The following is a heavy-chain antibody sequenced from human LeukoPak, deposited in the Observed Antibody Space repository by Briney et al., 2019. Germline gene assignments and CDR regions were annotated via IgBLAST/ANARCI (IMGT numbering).Heavy chain of an antibody. J-gene: IGHJ4*02. CDR1: DYSISSGYF. CDR3: ARPYSSSWAYFDY. Sequence: SETLSLTCTVSDYSISSGYFWGWIQQPPGKGLEWIGSIYHTGSTYYNPSLKSRVTISVDTSKNHFSLKLSSVTAADAAVYYCARPYSSSWAYFDYWGQGTLVTVSS. CDR2: IYHTGST. D-gene: IGHD6-13*01. V-gene: IGHV4-38-2*02.